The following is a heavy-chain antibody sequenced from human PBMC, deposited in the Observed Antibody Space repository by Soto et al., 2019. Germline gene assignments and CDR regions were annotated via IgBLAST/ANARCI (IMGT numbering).Heavy chain of an antibody. J-gene: IGHJ3*02. V-gene: IGHV1-18*01. CDR3: ARGAVGIVVVPAAMWAFDI. CDR1: GYTFTSYG. Sequence: ASVKVSCKASGYTFTSYGISWVRQAPGQGLEWMGWISAYNGNTSYAQKLQGRVTMTTDTSTSTAYMELRSLRSDDTAVYYCARGAVGIVVVPAAMWAFDIWGQATMVTVSS. CDR2: ISAYNGNT. D-gene: IGHD2-2*01.